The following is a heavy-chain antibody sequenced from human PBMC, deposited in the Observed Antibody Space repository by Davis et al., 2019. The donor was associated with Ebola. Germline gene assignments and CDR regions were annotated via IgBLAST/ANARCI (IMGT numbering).Heavy chain of an antibody. J-gene: IGHJ6*02. V-gene: IGHV4-34*01. CDR1: GGSFSGYY. CDR2: INHSGST. CDR3: ARGPRPPYYYDRGSRYYGRDV. Sequence: PSETLSLTCAVYGGSFSGYYWSWIRQPPGKGLEWIGEINHSGSTNYNPSLKSRVTISVDTSKNQFSLKLSSVTAADTAVYYCARGPRPPYYYDRGSRYYGRDVWGQGTTVTVSS. D-gene: IGHD3-22*01.